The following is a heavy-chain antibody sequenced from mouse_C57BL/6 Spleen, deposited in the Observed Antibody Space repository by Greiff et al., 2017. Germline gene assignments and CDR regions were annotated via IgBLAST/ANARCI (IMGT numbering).Heavy chain of an antibody. J-gene: IGHJ4*01. Sequence: QVQLQQPGAELVKPGASVKLSCKASGYTFTSYWMQWVKQRPGQGLEWIGEIDPSDSYTNYNQKFKGKATLTVDTSSSTAYMPLSSLTSEDSAVYYWARRKQLRLQGYAMDYWGQGTSVTVSS. CDR3: ARRKQLRLQGYAMDY. CDR1: GYTFTSYW. V-gene: IGHV1-50*01. CDR2: IDPSDSYT. D-gene: IGHD3-2*02.